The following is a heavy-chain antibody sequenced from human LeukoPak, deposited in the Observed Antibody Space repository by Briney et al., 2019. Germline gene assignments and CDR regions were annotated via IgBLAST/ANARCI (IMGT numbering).Heavy chain of an antibody. CDR3: TTNDAFDI. Sequence: GGSLRLSCAASGFTFSSYSMNWVRQAPGKGPEWVGRIKSKAGGGTTDYAAPVKGRFTISRDDSKNTLYLQMSSLKTEDTAVYYCTTNDAFDIWGQGTMVTVSS. J-gene: IGHJ3*02. V-gene: IGHV3-15*01. CDR2: IKSKAGGGTT. CDR1: GFTFSSYS.